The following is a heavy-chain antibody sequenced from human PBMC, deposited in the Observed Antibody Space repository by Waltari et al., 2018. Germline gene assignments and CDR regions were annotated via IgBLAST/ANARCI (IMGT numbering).Heavy chain of an antibody. Sequence: QVQLVQSGAEVKKPGASVKVSCKASGYTFTGYYMHWVRQAPGQGLEWMGWINPNRGGTNYAQKFQGRVTMTRDTSISTAYMELSRLRSDDTAVYYCASLTGRISRNYFDYWGQGTLVTVSS. CDR1: GYTFTGYY. J-gene: IGHJ4*02. V-gene: IGHV1-2*02. CDR2: INPNRGGT. D-gene: IGHD3-16*01. CDR3: ASLTGRISRNYFDY.